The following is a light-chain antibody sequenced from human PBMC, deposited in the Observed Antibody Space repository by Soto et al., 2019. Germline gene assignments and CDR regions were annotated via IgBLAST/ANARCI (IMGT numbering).Light chain of an antibody. CDR2: GAS. V-gene: IGKV3-20*01. CDR3: QQYGCSVT. J-gene: IGKJ4*01. Sequence: ESVVTQSPGTLALSPRERATLSCRASQSVSSSYLAWYQQKPGQAPRLLIYGASSRATGIPDRFSGSGSGTDFTLTISRLEPEDFARYYYQQYGCSVTFGGGTEVDIK. CDR1: QSVSSSY.